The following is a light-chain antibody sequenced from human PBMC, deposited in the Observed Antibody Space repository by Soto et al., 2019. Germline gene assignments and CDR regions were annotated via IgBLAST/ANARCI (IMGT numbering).Light chain of an antibody. V-gene: IGLV2-14*01. Sequence: QSALTQPASVSGSPGQSITISCTGTSSDVGGYNYVSWYQQHPGKAPKLMIYDVSNRPSGVSNRFSGSKSSNTAPLTISGLQAEDEADYYCSSYTSSSTYVVFGGGTKLTVL. CDR2: DVS. J-gene: IGLJ2*01. CDR1: SSDVGGYNY. CDR3: SSYTSSSTYVV.